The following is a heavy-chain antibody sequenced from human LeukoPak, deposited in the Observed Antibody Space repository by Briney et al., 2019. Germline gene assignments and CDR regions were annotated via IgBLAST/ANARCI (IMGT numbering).Heavy chain of an antibody. D-gene: IGHD2-2*01. J-gene: IGHJ6*02. CDR2: ISPRSNSI. V-gene: IGHV3-23*01. CDR3: AAPYCSSTSCHQGVYYYYGMDV. Sequence: GGSLRLSCTASGFTFSDYAMTWVRQAPGRGLQWISAISPRSNSIYYSDSVRGRFTVSRDNSKNTLYLQMNRLTAEDTAVYYCAAPYCSSTSCHQGVYYYYGMDVWGQGTTVTVSS. CDR1: GFTFSDYA.